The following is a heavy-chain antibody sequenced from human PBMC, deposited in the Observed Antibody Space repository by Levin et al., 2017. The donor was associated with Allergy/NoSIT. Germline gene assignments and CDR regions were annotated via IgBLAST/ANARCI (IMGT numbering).Heavy chain of an antibody. CDR2: ISTHNGNT. CDR3: ARFVVTPVSYFYMYV. CDR1: GYTFKNYG. J-gene: IGHJ6*03. V-gene: IGHV1-18*01. Sequence: GESLKISCKASGYTFKNYGISWVRQAPGQGLEWMGWISTHNGNTNYAQSFQGRVTMTTDTSTSTADMELRSLISDDTAVYYCARFVVTPVSYFYMYVWGKGTTVTVSS. D-gene: IGHD2-2*01.